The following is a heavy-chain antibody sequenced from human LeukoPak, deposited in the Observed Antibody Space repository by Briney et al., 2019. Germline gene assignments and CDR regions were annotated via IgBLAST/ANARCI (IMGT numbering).Heavy chain of an antibody. CDR2: IYYSGST. Sequence: SETLSLTCAVSGGSISSGGYSWSWIRQPPGKGLEWIGYIYYSGSTNYNPSLKSRVTISVDTSKNQFSLKLSSVTAADTAVYYCASLPQYCGGDCYTDYWGQGTLVTVSS. V-gene: IGHV4-61*08. CDR3: ASLPQYCGGDCYTDY. D-gene: IGHD2-21*02. CDR1: GGSISSGGYS. J-gene: IGHJ4*02.